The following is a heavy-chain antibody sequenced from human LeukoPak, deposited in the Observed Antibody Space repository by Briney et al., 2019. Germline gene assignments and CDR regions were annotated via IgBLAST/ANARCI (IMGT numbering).Heavy chain of an antibody. CDR2: ISSSSSYI. Sequence: PGGSLRLSCAASGFTFSSYSMNWVRQAPGKGLEWVSSISSSSSYIYYADSVKGRFTISRDNAKNSLYLQMNSLRAEDTAVYYCAGGWYSSSPAAFDIRGQGTMVTVSS. J-gene: IGHJ3*02. V-gene: IGHV3-21*01. CDR1: GFTFSSYS. CDR3: AGGWYSSSPAAFDI. D-gene: IGHD6-13*01.